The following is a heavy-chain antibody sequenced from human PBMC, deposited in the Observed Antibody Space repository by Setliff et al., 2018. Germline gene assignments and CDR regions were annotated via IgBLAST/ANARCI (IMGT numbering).Heavy chain of an antibody. Sequence: SETLSLTCTVPGGSISSISYYWGWIRQPPGKGLEWIGTVYDSGTTYYNPSLKSRVTIFVDTSKNQFSLTLSSVTAADTAVYYCARGSFPYDNSGFGYWGQGTLVTVSS. CDR3: ARGSFPYDNSGFGY. J-gene: IGHJ4*02. V-gene: IGHV4-39*01. CDR2: VYDSGTT. D-gene: IGHD3-22*01. CDR1: GGSISSISYY.